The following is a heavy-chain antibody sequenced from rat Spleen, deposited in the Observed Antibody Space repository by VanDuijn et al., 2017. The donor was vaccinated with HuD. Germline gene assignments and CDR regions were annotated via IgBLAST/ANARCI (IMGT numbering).Heavy chain of an antibody. D-gene: IGHD1-6*01. Sequence: EVQLVESGGGLVQPGRSMKLSCAASGFTFSNYGMAWVRQAPKKGLEWVAYISYDGGSPYYRDSVKGRFTISRDNAKSTLYLQMDSLRSEDTATYYCTTRSMYTTDIGGVMDAWGQGASVTVSS. V-gene: IGHV5-20*01. CDR1: GFTFSNYG. CDR2: ISYDGGSP. J-gene: IGHJ4*01. CDR3: TTRSMYTTDIGGVMDA.